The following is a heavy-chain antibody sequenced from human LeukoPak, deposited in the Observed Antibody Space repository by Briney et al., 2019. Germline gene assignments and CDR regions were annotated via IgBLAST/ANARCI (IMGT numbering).Heavy chain of an antibody. CDR1: GGSISSSSYY. J-gene: IGHJ3*02. D-gene: IGHD3-22*01. CDR2: IRYTHTGST. V-gene: IGHV4-39*01. CDR3: SRRPITMNAFDI. Sequence: SETLSLTCTVSGGSISSSSYYWGWVRQPPGKGLEWIGSIRYTHTGSTYYNPSLKSRVTISGDTSKNQFSLKLTSVTAADTAVYYCSRRPITMNAFDIWGQGTMVTVSS.